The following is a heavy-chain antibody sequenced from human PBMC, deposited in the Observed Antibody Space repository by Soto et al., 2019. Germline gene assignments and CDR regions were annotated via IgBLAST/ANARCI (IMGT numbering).Heavy chain of an antibody. CDR1: CGSISSSSYY. CDR3: ARGHGSGLLFY. CDR2: INHSGST. D-gene: IGHD3-10*01. V-gene: IGHV4-39*07. Sequence: PSETLSLTCTVSCGSISSSSYYWSWIRQPPGKGLEWIGEINHSGSTNYNPSLKSRVTISVDTSKNQFSLKLSSVTAADTAVYYCARGHGSGLLFYWGQGTLVTVSS. J-gene: IGHJ4*02.